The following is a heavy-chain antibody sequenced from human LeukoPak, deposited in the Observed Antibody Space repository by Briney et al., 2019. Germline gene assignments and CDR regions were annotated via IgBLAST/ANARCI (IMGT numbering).Heavy chain of an antibody. Sequence: GGSLRLSCAASGFTFDDYAMHWVRQAPGKGLEWVSCISWNSGSIGYADSVKGRFTISRDNAKNSLYLQMNSLRAEDTALYYCAKDPAYYYDSSGYCDYWGQGTLVTVSS. CDR2: ISWNSGSI. CDR3: AKDPAYYYDSSGYCDY. CDR1: GFTFDDYA. V-gene: IGHV3-9*01. D-gene: IGHD3-22*01. J-gene: IGHJ4*02.